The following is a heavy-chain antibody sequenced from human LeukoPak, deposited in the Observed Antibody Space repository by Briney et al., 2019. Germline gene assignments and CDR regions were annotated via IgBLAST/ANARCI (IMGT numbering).Heavy chain of an antibody. J-gene: IGHJ6*03. V-gene: IGHV5-51*01. CDR2: IYPGDSDT. CDR1: GYSFTNYW. CDR3: ARGPYYYYMDV. Sequence: GESLKISCKGSGYSFTNYWIGWVRQMPGKGLEWMGIIYPGDSDTRYSPSFQGQVTFSADKSISTAFLQRTSLKASDTAMYYCARGPYYYYMDVWGKGTTVTISS.